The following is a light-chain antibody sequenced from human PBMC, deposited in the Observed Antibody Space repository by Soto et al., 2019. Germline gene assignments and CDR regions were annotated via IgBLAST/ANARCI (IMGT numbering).Light chain of an antibody. Sequence: QSALTQPASVSGSPGQTITISCTGTSSDVGGYNYVSWYQQHPGKAHKLMIYEVSNRPSGVSNRFSGSKSGNTASLTISGLQAEDEGDYYCRWYTSRSSVVFGGGTKLTVL. J-gene: IGLJ2*01. V-gene: IGLV2-14*01. CDR1: SSDVGGYNY. CDR3: RWYTSRSSVV. CDR2: EVS.